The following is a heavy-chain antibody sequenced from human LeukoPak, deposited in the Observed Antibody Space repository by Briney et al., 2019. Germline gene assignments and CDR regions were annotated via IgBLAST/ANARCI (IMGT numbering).Heavy chain of an antibody. Sequence: SETLSPTCTVSGGSISSGDYYWSWIRQPPGKGLEWIGYIYYSGSTYYNPSLKSRVTISVDTSKNQFSLKLSSVTAADTAVYYCARGEGYYYGMDVWGQGTTVTVSS. J-gene: IGHJ6*02. CDR3: ARGEGYYYGMDV. V-gene: IGHV4-30-4*01. CDR2: IYYSGST. CDR1: GGSISSGDYY. D-gene: IGHD1-26*01.